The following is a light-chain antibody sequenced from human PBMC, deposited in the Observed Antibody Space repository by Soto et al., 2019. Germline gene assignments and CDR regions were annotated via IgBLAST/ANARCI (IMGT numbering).Light chain of an antibody. CDR1: PSVTNY. CDR3: QQYTGPPTT. Sequence: ILLTQSTATLSLPPGERATRSFMSSPSVTNYLAWYQQRPGQAPRLLIYGAFNRATGIPARFSGSGSGTDFTLTITRLEPEDSAVYFCQQYTGPPTTFGQGTRLEI. J-gene: IGKJ5*01. V-gene: IGKV3-11*01. CDR2: GAF.